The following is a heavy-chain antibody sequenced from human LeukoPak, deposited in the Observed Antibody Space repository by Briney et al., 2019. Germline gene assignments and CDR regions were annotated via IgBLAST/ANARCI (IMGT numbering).Heavy chain of an antibody. D-gene: IGHD6-19*01. V-gene: IGHV1-69*06. CDR2: IIPSFGTA. CDR3: ARDPALAVAGPHVYNWFDP. CDR1: GGTFSSYA. Sequence: ASVKVSCKASGGTFSSYAISWVRQAPGPGLEWMGGIIPSFGTANYAQKFQGGVTITADKSTSTAYMELSSLRSEDTAVYYCARDPALAVAGPHVYNWFDPWGQGTLVTVSS. J-gene: IGHJ5*02.